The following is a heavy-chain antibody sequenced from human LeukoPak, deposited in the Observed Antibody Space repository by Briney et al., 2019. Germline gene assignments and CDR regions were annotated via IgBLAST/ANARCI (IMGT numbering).Heavy chain of an antibody. CDR1: GGSISSGDYY. J-gene: IGHJ4*02. D-gene: IGHD6-13*01. V-gene: IGHV4-30-4*01. Sequence: KPPQTLSLTCTVSGGSISSGDYYWSWIRQPPGKGLEWIAYIYYSGSTYYNPSLKGRVSISVDTSKNQFSLKLSSVTAADTAVYYCARGDSSSWSFRIWGQGTLVTVSS. CDR3: ARGDSSSWSFRI. CDR2: IYYSGST.